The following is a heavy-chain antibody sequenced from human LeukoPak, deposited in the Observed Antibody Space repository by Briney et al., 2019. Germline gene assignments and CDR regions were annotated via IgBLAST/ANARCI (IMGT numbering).Heavy chain of an antibody. D-gene: IGHD1-26*01. J-gene: IGHJ4*02. CDR3: AKDRSGSFDY. CDR1: GFTFSSYG. Sequence: GGSLRLSCAASGFTFSSYGMHWVRQAPGKGLEWVAVIWYDGSNKYYADSVKGRFTISRDNSKNMLYLQMNSLRAEDTAVYYCAKDRSGSFDYWGQGTLVTVSS. CDR2: IWYDGSNK. V-gene: IGHV3-30*02.